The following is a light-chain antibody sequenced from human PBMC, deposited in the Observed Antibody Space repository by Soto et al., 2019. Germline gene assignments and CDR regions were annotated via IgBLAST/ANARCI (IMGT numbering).Light chain of an antibody. V-gene: IGKV3-15*01. J-gene: IGKJ1*01. CDR1: QNIRSN. Sequence: EIVMTQSPATLSVSPGERATLSCRARQNIRSNLAWYQQIPGQAPRLLIHGASTRAPGIPARFSGSGSGTEFTLTISGLQSEDYAVYYCQQYNNWPPWTFGQGTKVEI. CDR3: QQYNNWPPWT. CDR2: GAS.